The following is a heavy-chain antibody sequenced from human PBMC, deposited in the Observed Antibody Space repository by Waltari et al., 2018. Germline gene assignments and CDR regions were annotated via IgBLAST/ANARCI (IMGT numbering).Heavy chain of an antibody. D-gene: IGHD2-21*02. CDR2: STTDVTST. Sequence: EVQLVESGGDLVQSGGSLRISCAASGFSTSSTWMHWVRQAPGKGLVWVSHSTTDVTSTNYADSVKGRFTISRDSAKNTLYLQMNSLRAEDTALYYCVREGHDYYNEGDAFDIWGHGTMVTVSS. CDR3: VREGHDYYNEGDAFDI. CDR1: GFSTSSTW. J-gene: IGHJ3*02. V-gene: IGHV3-74*01.